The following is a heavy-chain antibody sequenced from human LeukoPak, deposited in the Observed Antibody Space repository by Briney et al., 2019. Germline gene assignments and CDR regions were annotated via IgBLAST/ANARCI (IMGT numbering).Heavy chain of an antibody. Sequence: SGTLSLTCAVSGGSISGSNWWSWVRQPPGKGLEWIGEIYHSGSTNYNPSLKSRVTISLDKSKNQFSLKLYSVTAADTAVYYCARASHDYGDYSHFDYWGQGTLVTVSS. V-gene: IGHV4-4*02. D-gene: IGHD4-17*01. CDR2: IYHSGST. CDR3: ARASHDYGDYSHFDY. J-gene: IGHJ4*02. CDR1: GGSISGSNW.